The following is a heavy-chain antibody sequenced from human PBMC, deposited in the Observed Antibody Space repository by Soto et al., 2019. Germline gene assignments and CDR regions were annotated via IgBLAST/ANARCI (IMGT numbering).Heavy chain of an antibody. V-gene: IGHV3-53*01. CDR2: IYTGGST. CDR1: GFSVSSNY. CDR3: AREFYGMDV. Sequence: EVQLVESGGGLIQPGGSLRLSCAASGFSVSSNYMSWVRQAPGKGLEWVSLIYTGGSTYYADSVKGRFTISRDNSKNTLYLQMNSLRAEDTAVYYCAREFYGMDVWGQGTTFTVSS. J-gene: IGHJ6*02.